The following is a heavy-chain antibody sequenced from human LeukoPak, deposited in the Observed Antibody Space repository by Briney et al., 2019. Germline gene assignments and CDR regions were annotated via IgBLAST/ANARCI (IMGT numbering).Heavy chain of an antibody. CDR3: TTGIIAAAGGDY. Sequence: PGGSLRLSCAASGFTFRNAWMSWVRQAPGKGLEWVGRIKSKTDGGTTDYAAPVKGRFTISRDDSKNTLYLQMNSLKTEDTAVYYCTTGIIAAAGGDYWGQGTLVTVSS. CDR1: GFTFRNAW. D-gene: IGHD6-13*01. CDR2: IKSKTDGGTT. J-gene: IGHJ4*02. V-gene: IGHV3-15*01.